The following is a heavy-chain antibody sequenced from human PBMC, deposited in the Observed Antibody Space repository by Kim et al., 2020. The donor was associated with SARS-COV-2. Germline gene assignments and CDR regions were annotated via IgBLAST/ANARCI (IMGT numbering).Heavy chain of an antibody. J-gene: IGHJ5*02. CDR3: ARGTAMVIFFHSDRGWFDP. V-gene: IGHV4-4*02. CDR2: IYHSGST. Sequence: SETLSLTCAVSGGSISSSNWWSWVRQPPGKGLEWIGEIYHSGSTNYNPSLKSRVSISVDKSKNQFSLKLSSVTAADTAVYYCARGTAMVIFFHSDRGWFDPWGQGTLVTVSS. CDR1: GGSISSSNW. D-gene: IGHD5-18*01.